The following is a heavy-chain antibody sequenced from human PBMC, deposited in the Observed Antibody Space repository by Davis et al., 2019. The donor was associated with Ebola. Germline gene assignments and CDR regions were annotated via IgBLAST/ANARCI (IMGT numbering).Heavy chain of an antibody. CDR2: ISSSSSTI. CDR1: GFTFSSYS. Sequence: GESLKISCAASGFTFSSYSMNWVRQAPGKGLEWVSYISSSSSTIYYADSVKGRFTISRDNAKNSLYLQMNSLRDEDTAVYYCGRVTSGRITIFGVVKNMDVWGKGTTVTVSS. J-gene: IGHJ6*03. V-gene: IGHV3-48*02. CDR3: GRVTSGRITIFGVVKNMDV. D-gene: IGHD3-3*01.